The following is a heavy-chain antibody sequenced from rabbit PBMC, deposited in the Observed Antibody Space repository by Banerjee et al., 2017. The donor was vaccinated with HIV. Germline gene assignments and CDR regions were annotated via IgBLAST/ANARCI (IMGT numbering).Heavy chain of an antibody. Sequence: QLKETGGGLVQPGGSLTLSCKASGFDLTTYYMSWVRQAPGKGLEWIGIIYGSSGNTDYASWVNGRFTISSDNAQNTMDLQMNSLTAADTATYFCGRDRDGDAGYGSLALWGPGTLVTVS. CDR2: IYGSSGNT. V-gene: IGHV1S7*01. D-gene: IGHD6-1*01. J-gene: IGHJ4*01. CDR1: GFDLTTYY. CDR3: GRDRDGDAGYGSLAL.